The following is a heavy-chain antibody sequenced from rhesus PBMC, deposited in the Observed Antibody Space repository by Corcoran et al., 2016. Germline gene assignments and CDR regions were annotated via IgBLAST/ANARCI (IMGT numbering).Heavy chain of an antibody. CDR2: IKGNSGST. D-gene: IGHD6S26*01. J-gene: IGHJ4*01. CDR1: GGSFSSYW. CDR3: ARSSGWSQSWDY. Sequence: QVQLQESGPGLVKPSETLSLTCAVSGGSFSSYWWSWIRQPPGKRLEWSGEIKGNSGSTNYNPSLKSRVTISEDASKNQFSLKLSSVTAADTAVYYCARSSGWSQSWDYWGQGVLVTVSS. V-gene: IGHV4-80*01.